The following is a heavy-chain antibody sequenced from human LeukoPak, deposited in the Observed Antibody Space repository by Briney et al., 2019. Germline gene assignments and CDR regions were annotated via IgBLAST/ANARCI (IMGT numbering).Heavy chain of an antibody. CDR1: GFTVSSNY. D-gene: IGHD6-19*01. CDR3: AKEAGYSSGFFSPAIDY. CDR2: IYSGGST. V-gene: IGHV3-53*01. Sequence: GGSLRLSCAASGFTVSSNYMSWVRQAPGKGLEWVSVIYSGGSTYYADSVKGRFTISRDNSKNTLYLQMNSLRAEDTAVYYCAKEAGYSSGFFSPAIDYWGQGTLVTVSS. J-gene: IGHJ4*02.